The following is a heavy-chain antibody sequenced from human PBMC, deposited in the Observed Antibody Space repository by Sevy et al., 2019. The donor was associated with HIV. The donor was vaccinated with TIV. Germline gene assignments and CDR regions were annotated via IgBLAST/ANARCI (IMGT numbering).Heavy chain of an antibody. Sequence: GGSLRLSCAASAFTFSTYAMHWVRQAPGKGLEWVAVVSYDGGNRHYADSVKGRFTISRDNSKNTLYLQMHSLRGEDTAVYYCAKDAGGCSGGNSYVETNDYGMDVWGQGTTVTVSS. CDR1: AFTFSTYA. CDR2: VSYDGGNR. V-gene: IGHV3-30*18. CDR3: AKDAGGCSGGNSYVETNDYGMDV. J-gene: IGHJ6*02. D-gene: IGHD2-15*01.